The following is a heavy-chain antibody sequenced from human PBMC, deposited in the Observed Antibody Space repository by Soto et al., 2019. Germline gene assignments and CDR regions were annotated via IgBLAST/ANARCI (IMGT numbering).Heavy chain of an antibody. D-gene: IGHD6-19*01. CDR2: ISPSNGST. V-gene: IGHV1-46*01. J-gene: IGHJ4*02. CDR1: GYTFTSYY. CDR3: ASAETQYSSGWYRIDY. Sequence: ASVKVSCKASGYTFTSYYMHWVRQAPGQGLEWMGIISPSNGSTSYAQKLQGRVTMTTDTSTSTAYMELRSLRSDDTAVYYCASAETQYSSGWYRIDYWGQGTLVTVSS.